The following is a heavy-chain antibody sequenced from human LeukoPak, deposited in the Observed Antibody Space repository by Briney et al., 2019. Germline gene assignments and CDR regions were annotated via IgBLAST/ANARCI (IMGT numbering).Heavy chain of an antibody. J-gene: IGHJ3*02. Sequence: ASVKVSRKASGYTFTSYDINWVRQATGQGLEWMGWMNPNSGNTGYAQKFQGRVTITRNTSISTAYMELSSLRSEDTAVYYCARATTGDAFDIWGQGTMVTVSS. CDR2: MNPNSGNT. CDR3: ARATTGDAFDI. D-gene: IGHD4-11*01. V-gene: IGHV1-8*03. CDR1: GYTFTSYD.